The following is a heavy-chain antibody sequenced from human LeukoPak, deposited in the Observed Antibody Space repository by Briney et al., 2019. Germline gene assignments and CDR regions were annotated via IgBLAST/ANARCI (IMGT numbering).Heavy chain of an antibody. CDR1: GYTFTGYY. CDR2: INPNSGGT. J-gene: IGHJ4*02. D-gene: IGHD3-16*01. V-gene: IGHV1-2*06. CDR3: ARLGASDYVWGKCWYLDY. Sequence: ASVKVSCKASGYTFTGYYMHWVRQAPGQGLEWMGRINPNSGGTNYAQKFQGRVTMTRDTSISTAYMELSRLRSDDTAVYYCARLGASDYVWGKCWYLDYWGQGTLVTVSS.